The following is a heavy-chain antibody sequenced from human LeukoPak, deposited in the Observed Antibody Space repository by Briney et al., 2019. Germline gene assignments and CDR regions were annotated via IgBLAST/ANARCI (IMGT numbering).Heavy chain of an antibody. CDR3: ASSLTYYYGSGSYYNAFEYFQH. Sequence: ASVKVSCKASGGTFSSYAISWVRQAPGQGLEWMGGIIPIFGTANYAQKFQGRVTITADESTSTAYMELRSLRSEDTAVYYCASSLTYYYGSGSYYNAFEYFQHWGQGTLVTVSS. J-gene: IGHJ1*01. D-gene: IGHD3-10*01. CDR1: GGTFSSYA. V-gene: IGHV1-69*13. CDR2: IIPIFGTA.